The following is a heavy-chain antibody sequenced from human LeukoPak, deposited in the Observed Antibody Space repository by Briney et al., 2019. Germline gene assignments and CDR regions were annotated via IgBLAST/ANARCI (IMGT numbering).Heavy chain of an antibody. J-gene: IGHJ4*02. CDR1: GGSLSGYY. Sequence: SETLSLTCTVSGGSLSGYYWSWLRQPPGKGLEWIAYMSYSGGTNYNPSLSLKGRVTISVDTSKNQFSLKLSSVTAADTAVYYCARDRPWAANYWGQGTLVTVSS. CDR3: ARDRPWAANY. D-gene: IGHD6-6*01. CDR2: MSYSGGT. V-gene: IGHV4-59*01.